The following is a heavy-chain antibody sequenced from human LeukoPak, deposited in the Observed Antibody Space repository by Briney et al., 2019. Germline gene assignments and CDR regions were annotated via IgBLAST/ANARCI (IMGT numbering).Heavy chain of an antibody. J-gene: IGHJ4*02. V-gene: IGHV1-2*02. CDR2: ISPNSGGT. CDR3: ARGRGSSSLGYFDY. Sequence: ASVKVSCKASGYTFTGYYMHWVRQAPGQGLEWMGWISPNSGGTNYAQKFQGRVTMTRDTSISTAYMELSRLRSDDTAVYYCARGRGSSSLGYFDYWGQGTLVTVSS. CDR1: GYTFTGYY. D-gene: IGHD6-6*01.